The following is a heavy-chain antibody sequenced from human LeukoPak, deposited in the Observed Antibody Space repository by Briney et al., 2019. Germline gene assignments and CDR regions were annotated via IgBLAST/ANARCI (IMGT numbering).Heavy chain of an antibody. CDR2: FDPEDGET. J-gene: IGHJ6*02. Sequence: ASVKVSCKVSGYTLTELSMHWVRQAPGKGLEWMGGFDPEDGETIYAQKFQGRVTMTEDTSTDTAYMELSSLRSEDTAVYYRATDSYYYDSSGPGHYGMDVWGQGTTVTVSS. V-gene: IGHV1-24*01. CDR1: GYTLTELS. CDR3: ATDSYYYDSSGPGHYGMDV. D-gene: IGHD3-22*01.